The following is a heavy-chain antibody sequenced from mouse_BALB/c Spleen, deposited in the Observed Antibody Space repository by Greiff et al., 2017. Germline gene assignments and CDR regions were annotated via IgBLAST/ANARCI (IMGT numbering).Heavy chain of an antibody. CDR2: ISYDGSN. CDR1: GYSITSGYY. J-gene: IGHJ4*01. CDR3: ARDDGNYLYAMDY. D-gene: IGHD2-1*01. V-gene: IGHV3-6*02. Sequence: EVQLVESGPGLVKPSQSLSLTCSVTGYSITSGYYWNWIRQFPGNKLEWMGYISYDGSNNYNPSLKNRISITRDTSKNQFFLKLNSVTTEDTATYYCARDDGNYLYAMDYWGQGTSVTVSS.